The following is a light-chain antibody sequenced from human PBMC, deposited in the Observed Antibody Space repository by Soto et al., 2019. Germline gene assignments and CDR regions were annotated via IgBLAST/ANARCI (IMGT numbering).Light chain of an antibody. CDR2: AAS. Sequence: DIQMTQSPSSLSASVGDRVTITCRASQDISNYLAWYQQKPGGFPELLIYAASTLQSGVPSRFSGSGSGTDFTLTITSLQPEDVATYYCQKYDSAPWTFGQGTKVEL. CDR1: QDISNY. J-gene: IGKJ1*01. V-gene: IGKV1-27*01. CDR3: QKYDSAPWT.